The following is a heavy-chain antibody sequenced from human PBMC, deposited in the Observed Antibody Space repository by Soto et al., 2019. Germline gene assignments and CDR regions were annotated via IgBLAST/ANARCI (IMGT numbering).Heavy chain of an antibody. CDR1: GGTFSSYT. Sequence: QVQLVQSGAEVKKPGSSVKVSCKASGGTFSSYTISWVRQAPGQGLEWMGRIIPILGIANYAQKFQGRVTRSADKSTSTAXTEXSXPSSEDTAVYYCARERWEEGYCGGDCYSPFGDAFDIWGQGTMVTVSS. V-gene: IGHV1-69*08. J-gene: IGHJ3*02. D-gene: IGHD2-21*02. CDR2: IIPILGIA. CDR3: ARERWEEGYCGGDCYSPFGDAFDI.